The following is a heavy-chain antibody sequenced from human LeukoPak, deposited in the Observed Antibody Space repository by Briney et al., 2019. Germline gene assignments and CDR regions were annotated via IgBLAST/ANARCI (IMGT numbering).Heavy chain of an antibody. CDR1: GFTFSSYW. D-gene: IGHD3-3*02. CDR3: ARGSFFENWFDP. J-gene: IGHJ5*02. Sequence: GGSLRLSCAASGFTFSSYWMHWVRQAPGKGLVCVSRINSDGSSTSYADSVKGRFTISRDNAKNSLYLQMNSLRAEDTALYYCARGSFFENWFDPWGQGTLVTVSS. V-gene: IGHV3-74*01. CDR2: INSDGSST.